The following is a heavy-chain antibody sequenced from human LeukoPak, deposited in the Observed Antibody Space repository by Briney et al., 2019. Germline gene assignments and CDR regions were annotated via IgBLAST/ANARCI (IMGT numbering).Heavy chain of an antibody. Sequence: SETLSLTCTVPGASMSGQHWSWIRQAPGKGLEWIAWIHYDGRTNYNPSLKSRHSLSVDTSTNQFSLSLNSVTAADTAVYFCARHLNGGTHPLDNWGPGIRVIVSP. V-gene: IGHV4-59*08. J-gene: IGHJ4*02. CDR2: IHYDGRT. D-gene: IGHD2-8*01. CDR1: GASMSGQH. CDR3: ARHLNGGTHPLDN.